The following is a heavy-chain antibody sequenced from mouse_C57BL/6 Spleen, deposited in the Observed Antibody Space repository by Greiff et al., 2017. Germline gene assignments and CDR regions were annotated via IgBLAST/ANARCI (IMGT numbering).Heavy chain of an antibody. Sequence: EVKLMESGGGLVQPGESLKLSCESSEYEFPSHDMSWVRKTPEKRLELVAAINSDGGSTYYPDTMERRFIISRDNTKKTLYLQMRSLTSEDTALYYCARRKRGQFWYFDVWGTGTTVTVSS. CDR1: EYEFPSHD. J-gene: IGHJ1*03. CDR3: ARRKRGQFWYFDV. CDR2: INSDGGST. V-gene: IGHV5-2*01. D-gene: IGHD4-1*01.